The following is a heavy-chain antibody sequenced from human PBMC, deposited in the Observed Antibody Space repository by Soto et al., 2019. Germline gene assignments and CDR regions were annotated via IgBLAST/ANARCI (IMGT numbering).Heavy chain of an antibody. CDR2: ISGSGAIT. J-gene: IGHJ4*02. Sequence: EVQLLESGGGLVQPGGSLRLSCVASGFTFKNYDMRWVRQAPGKGLEWVSGISGSGAITYYAHSVRGRFTISRDKSKNTLYLQLTILGAEDTDLYYCAQDRRFRSYYESAGHYNNWGQVTLVTASS. CDR1: GFTFKNYD. CDR3: AQDRRFRSYYESAGHYNN. V-gene: IGHV3-23*01. D-gene: IGHD3-9*01.